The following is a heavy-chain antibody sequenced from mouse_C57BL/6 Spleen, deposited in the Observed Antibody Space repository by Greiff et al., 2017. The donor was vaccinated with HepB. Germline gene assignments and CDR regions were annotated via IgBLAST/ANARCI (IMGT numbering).Heavy chain of an antibody. V-gene: IGHV1-22*01. CDR1: GYTFTDYN. D-gene: IGHD2-2*01. J-gene: IGHJ3*01. Sequence: DVKLQESGPELVKPGASVKMSCKASGYTFTDYNMHWVKQSHGKSLEWIGYINPNNGGTSYNQKFKGKATLTVNKSSSTAYMELRSLTSEDSAVYYCARWGDGYVFAYWGQGTLVTVSA. CDR2: INPNNGGT. CDR3: ARWGDGYVFAY.